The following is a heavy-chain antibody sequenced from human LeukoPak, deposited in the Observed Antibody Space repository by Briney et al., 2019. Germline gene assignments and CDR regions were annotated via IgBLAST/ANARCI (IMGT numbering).Heavy chain of an antibody. V-gene: IGHV1-18*01. J-gene: IGHJ3*02. CDR2: ISAYNGNT. CDR1: GYTFTSYG. Sequence: ASVKVSCKASGYTFTSYGISWVRQAPGQGLEWMGWISAYNGNTNYAQKLQDRVTMTTDTSTSTAYMELRSLRSDDTAVYYCARDRSLGSGYDAFDIWGQGTMVTVSS. CDR3: ARDRSLGSGYDAFDI. D-gene: IGHD3-22*01.